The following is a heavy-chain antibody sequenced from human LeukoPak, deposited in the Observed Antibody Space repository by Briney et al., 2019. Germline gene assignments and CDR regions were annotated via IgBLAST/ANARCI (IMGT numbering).Heavy chain of an antibody. CDR2: IWYDGTNK. CDR1: GFAFSNYG. Sequence: GGSLRLSCAASGFAFSNYGMHWVRQAPGKGLEWVAIIWYDGTNKYYADSVKGRFTISRDNSKNTLYLQMNSLRAEDTAVYYCARDPYDFFVGMDVWGKGTTVTVSS. V-gene: IGHV3-33*01. J-gene: IGHJ6*04. CDR3: ARDPYDFFVGMDV. D-gene: IGHD3-3*01.